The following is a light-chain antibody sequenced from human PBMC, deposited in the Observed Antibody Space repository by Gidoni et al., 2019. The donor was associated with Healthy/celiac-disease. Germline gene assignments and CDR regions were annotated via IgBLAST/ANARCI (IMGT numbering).Light chain of an antibody. CDR3: NSRDSSGNHYV. CDR2: SKN. CDR1: SLRSYY. V-gene: IGLV3-19*01. J-gene: IGLJ1*01. Sequence: SSELTQDPAVYVALGQKVRITCQGDSLRSYYASWYQQKPGQAPVLVIYSKNNRPSGIPDRYSVSSSGNTASLTITGAQAEDEADYYCNSRDSSGNHYVFGTGTKVTVL.